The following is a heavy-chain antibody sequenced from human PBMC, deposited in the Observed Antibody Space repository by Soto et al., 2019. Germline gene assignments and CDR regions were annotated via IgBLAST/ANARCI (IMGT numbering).Heavy chain of an antibody. D-gene: IGHD6-13*01. Sequence: SGPTLVNPTQTLTLTCTFSGLSRITIVVGVGWIRQPPGKALEWLALIYWNDDKRYSPSLKSRLTITKDTSKNQVVLTMTNMDPVDTATYYCARGDSSKYYYYGMDVWGQGTMVTVSS. CDR3: ARGDSSKYYYYGMDV. CDR2: IYWNDDK. J-gene: IGHJ6*02. V-gene: IGHV2-5*01. CDR1: GLSRITIVVG.